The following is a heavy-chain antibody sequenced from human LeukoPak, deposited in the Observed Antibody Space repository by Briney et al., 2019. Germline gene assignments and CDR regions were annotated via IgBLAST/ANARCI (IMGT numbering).Heavy chain of an antibody. J-gene: IGHJ4*02. V-gene: IGHV3-30*03. D-gene: IGHD3-22*01. CDR1: GFTFSDYG. Sequence: GGSLRLSCVASGFTFSDYGIHWVRQAPGKGLEWVAVISYDGRKMKYADSVRGRFTISRDNSRDTLSLHMNTLRTEDTAVYYCTRDYYDSSGYYYLPDYWGQGTLVTVSS. CDR2: ISYDGRKM. CDR3: TRDYYDSSGYYYLPDY.